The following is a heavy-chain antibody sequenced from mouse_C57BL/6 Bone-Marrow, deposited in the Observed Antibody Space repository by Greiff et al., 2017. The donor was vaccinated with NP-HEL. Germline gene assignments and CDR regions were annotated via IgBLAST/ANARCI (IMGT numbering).Heavy chain of an antibody. Sequence: VQLQQSGAELVRPGASVKLSCTASGFNIKDDYMHWVKQRPEQGLEWIGWIDPENGDTEYASKFQGKATITADTSSNTAYLQLSSLTSEDTAVYYCTTPCYVHYAMDYWGQGTSVTGSS. J-gene: IGHJ4*01. CDR2: IDPENGDT. V-gene: IGHV14-4*01. D-gene: IGHD2-10*01. CDR1: GFNIKDDY. CDR3: TTPCYVHYAMDY.